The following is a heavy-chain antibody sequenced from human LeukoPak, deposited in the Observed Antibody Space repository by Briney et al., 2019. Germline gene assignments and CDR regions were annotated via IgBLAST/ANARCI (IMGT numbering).Heavy chain of an antibody. V-gene: IGHV3-30*18. CDR3: AKGRVASGSYFDY. CDR1: GFTFSNYG. D-gene: IGHD1-26*01. J-gene: IGHJ4*02. CDR2: ISYDRSDE. Sequence: GRSLRLSCAASGFTFSNYGMHWVRQAPGKGLEWVASISYDRSDEYNADSAKGRFTISRDNSKNTVYLQMNSLRAEDTAVYYCAKGRVASGSYFDYWGQGTLVTVSS.